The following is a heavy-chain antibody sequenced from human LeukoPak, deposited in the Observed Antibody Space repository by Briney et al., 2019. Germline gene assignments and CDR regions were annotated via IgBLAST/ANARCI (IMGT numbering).Heavy chain of an antibody. CDR3: ARDWIQLWSFDY. CDR2: IKQDGSEK. Sequence: PGGSLRLSCAASGLTFSSYWMSWVRQAPGKGLEWVANIKQDGSEKYYVDSVKGRFTISRDNAKNSLYLQMNSLRAEDTAVYYCARDWIQLWSFDYWGQGTLVTVSS. D-gene: IGHD5-18*01. J-gene: IGHJ4*02. CDR1: GLTFSSYW. V-gene: IGHV3-7*01.